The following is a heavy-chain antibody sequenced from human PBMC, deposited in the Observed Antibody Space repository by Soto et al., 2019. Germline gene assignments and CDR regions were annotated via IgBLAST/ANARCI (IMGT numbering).Heavy chain of an antibody. D-gene: IGHD3-10*01. V-gene: IGHV3-23*01. J-gene: IGHJ4*02. CDR2: ISGSGATT. CDR3: AKDSLYNYGSGLRKGLDY. CDR1: GFTFSNYA. Sequence: EVQLLESGGGLVQPGGSLRLSCAASGFTFSNYAMIWVRQAPGKGLEWVSSISGSGATTYYADSVKGRFTISRDNSKNKLYLQMNSLRAEDTAVYYCAKDSLYNYGSGLRKGLDYWGQGTLVTVSS.